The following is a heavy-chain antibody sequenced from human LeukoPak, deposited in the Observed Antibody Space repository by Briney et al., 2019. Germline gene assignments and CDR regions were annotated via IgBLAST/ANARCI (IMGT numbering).Heavy chain of an antibody. CDR2: INPSGGST. CDR3: ARNFGGLGY. Sequence: ASVKVSCKASGYTFTSYYMHWVRQAPGQGLEWMGIINPSGGSTSYAQKFQGRVTITRNISISTVYLELSSLRPEDTAVYYCARNFGGLGYWGQGTLVTVSS. J-gene: IGHJ4*02. D-gene: IGHD3-16*01. V-gene: IGHV1-46*01. CDR1: GYTFTSYY.